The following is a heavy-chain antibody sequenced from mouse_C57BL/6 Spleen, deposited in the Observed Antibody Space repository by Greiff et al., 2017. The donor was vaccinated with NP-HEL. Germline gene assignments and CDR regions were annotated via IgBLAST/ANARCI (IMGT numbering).Heavy chain of an antibody. CDR1: GFTFSDYG. CDR2: ISSGSSTI. CDR3: AIWCFDV. V-gene: IGHV5-17*01. Sequence: EVKLVESGGGLVKPGGSLKLSCAASGFTFSDYGMHWVRQAPEKGLEWVAYISSGSSTIYYADTVKGRFTISRDNAKNTLFLQMTSPRSEDTAMYYCAIWCFDVWGTGTTVTVSS. J-gene: IGHJ1*03.